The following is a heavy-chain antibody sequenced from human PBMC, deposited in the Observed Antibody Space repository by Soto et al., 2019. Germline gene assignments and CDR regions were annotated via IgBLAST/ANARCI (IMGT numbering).Heavy chain of an antibody. D-gene: IGHD2-2*01. CDR3: TAVVPAAIAYYYYGMDV. J-gene: IGHJ6*02. CDR1: GFTFSNAW. V-gene: IGHV3-15*07. CDR2: IKSKTDGGTT. Sequence: EVQLVESGGGLVKPGGSLRLSCAASGFTFSNAWMNWVRQAPGKGLEWVGRIKSKTDGGTTDYAAPVKGRFTISRDDSTNTLYLQMNSLKTEDTAVYYCTAVVPAAIAYYYYGMDVWGQGTTVTVSS.